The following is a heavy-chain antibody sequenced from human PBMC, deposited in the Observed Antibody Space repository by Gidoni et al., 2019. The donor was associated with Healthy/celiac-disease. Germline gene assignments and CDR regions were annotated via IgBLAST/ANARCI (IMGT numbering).Heavy chain of an antibody. CDR1: GFTFSSYG. CDR2: ISYDGSNK. Sequence: SGGGVVQPGRSLRLSCAASGFTFSSYGMHWVRQAPGKGLEWVAVISYDGSNKYYADSVKGRFTISRDNSKNTLYLQMNSLRAEDTAVYYCAKDRENYDFWTPTGYWGQGTLVTVSS. CDR3: AKDRENYDFWTPTGY. D-gene: IGHD3-3*01. V-gene: IGHV3-30*18. J-gene: IGHJ4*02.